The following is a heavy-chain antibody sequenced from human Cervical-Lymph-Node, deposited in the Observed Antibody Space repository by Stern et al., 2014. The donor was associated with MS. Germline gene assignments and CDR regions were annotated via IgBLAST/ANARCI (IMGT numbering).Heavy chain of an antibody. V-gene: IGHV3-33*01. CDR2: IWYDGSNK. CDR1: GFTFSSYG. CDR3: ARDQSFHFDY. Sequence: QVQLVESGGGVVQPGRSLRLSCAASGFTFSSYGMHWVRQAPGKGLEWVAVIWYDGSNKYYADSVKGRFTISRDNSKNTLYLQMNSLRDEDTAIYYCARDQSFHFDYWGQGTLVTVSS. D-gene: IGHD1-26*01. J-gene: IGHJ4*02.